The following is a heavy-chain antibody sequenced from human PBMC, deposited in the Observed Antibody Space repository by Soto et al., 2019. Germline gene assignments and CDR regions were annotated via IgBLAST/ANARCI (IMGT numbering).Heavy chain of an antibody. CDR2: IYYSGST. V-gene: IGHV4-30-4*01. CDR1: GGSISSGDYY. J-gene: IGHJ6*02. D-gene: IGHD3-10*01. Sequence: SETLSLTCTVSGGSISSGDYYWSWIRQPPGKGLEWIGYIYYSGSTYYNTSLKSRVTISVDTSKNQFSLKLSSVTAADTAVYYCARDVLLWFGEGPYGMDVWGQGTTVTVSS. CDR3: ARDVLLWFGEGPYGMDV.